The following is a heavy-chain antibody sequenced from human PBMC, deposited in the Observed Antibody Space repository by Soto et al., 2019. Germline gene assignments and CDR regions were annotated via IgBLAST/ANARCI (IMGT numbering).Heavy chain of an antibody. V-gene: IGHV1-46*03. CDR2: ISPSGGST. Sequence: QVQLVQSGAEVKKPGASVNISCKASGYSFTSYYLHWVRQASRQGLEWMAIISPSGGSTTYAQKFQGRVSMTRDTSTSTVYMELSSLTSEDTAMYYCARDVIPRVLERGWFDPWGQGTLVTVPS. D-gene: IGHD3-3*01. CDR3: ARDVIPRVLERGWFDP. J-gene: IGHJ5*02. CDR1: GYSFTSYY.